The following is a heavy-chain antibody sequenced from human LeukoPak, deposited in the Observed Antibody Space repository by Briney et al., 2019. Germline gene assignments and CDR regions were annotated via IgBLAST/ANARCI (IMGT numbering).Heavy chain of an antibody. D-gene: IGHD3-9*01. CDR3: ARGRRLTGYYDFDY. Sequence: ASVKVSCKTSGYTFTDYYIHWVRQAPGQGLEWMGWIIPNSGGTNYAQKFQGRVTMTRDTSISTAYMELSRLRSDDTAVYYCARGRRLTGYYDFDYWGQGTLVTVSS. CDR2: IIPNSGGT. V-gene: IGHV1-2*02. CDR1: GYTFTDYY. J-gene: IGHJ4*02.